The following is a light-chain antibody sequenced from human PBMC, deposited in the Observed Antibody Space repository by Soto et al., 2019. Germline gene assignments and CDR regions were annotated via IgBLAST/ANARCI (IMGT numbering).Light chain of an antibody. CDR2: DVN. CDR3: CSYAGSYTML. V-gene: IGLV2-11*01. Sequence: QSALTQPRSVSGSPGQSVTISCTGTSSDVGGYNYVSWYQQHPGKAPKFIIYDVNKRPSGVPDRFSGSKSGTTASLTISGLQADDEADYYCCSYAGSYTMLFGGGTQLTVL. J-gene: IGLJ2*01. CDR1: SSDVGGYNY.